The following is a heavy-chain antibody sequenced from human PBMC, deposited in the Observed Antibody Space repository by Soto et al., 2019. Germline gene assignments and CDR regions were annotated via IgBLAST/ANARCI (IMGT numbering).Heavy chain of an antibody. CDR2: IGSDGTAI. Sequence: EVQLLESGGGLVQPGGSLRLSCAASGFTFNSYAMSWVRQAPGKGLEWVSAIGSDGTAIQYADSVKGRFTISKDNSKDMLYLQMKSLRVEDKAVYYCARPGLTVPGTRYFANWGQGALVTVSS. CDR1: GFTFNSYA. V-gene: IGHV3-23*05. D-gene: IGHD6-19*01. J-gene: IGHJ4*02. CDR3: ARPGLTVPGTRYFAN.